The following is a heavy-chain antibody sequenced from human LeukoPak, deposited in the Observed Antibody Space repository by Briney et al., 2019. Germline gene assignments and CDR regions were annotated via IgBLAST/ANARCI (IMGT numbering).Heavy chain of an antibody. D-gene: IGHD6-13*01. Sequence: SEALSLTCTVSGGSISSYYWSWIRQPPGKGLEWIGYIYYSGSTNYNPSLKSRVTISVDTSKNQFSLKLSSVTAADTAVYYCARRGSSWYDWSANWFDPWGQGTLVTVPS. CDR3: ARRGSSWYDWSANWFDP. J-gene: IGHJ5*02. CDR2: IYYSGST. V-gene: IGHV4-59*08. CDR1: GGSISSYY.